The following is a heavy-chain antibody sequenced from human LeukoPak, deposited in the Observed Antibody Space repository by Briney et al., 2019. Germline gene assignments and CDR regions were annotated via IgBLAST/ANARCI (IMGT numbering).Heavy chain of an antibody. CDR3: AKDFIRFLEWFDAFDI. CDR2: ISWNSGSI. Sequence: GRSLRLSCAASGFTFDDYAMHWVRQAPGKGLEWVSGISWNSGSIGYADSVKGRFTISRDNAKNSLYLQMNSLRAEDTALYYCAKDFIRFLEWFDAFDIWGQGTMVTVSS. J-gene: IGHJ3*02. D-gene: IGHD3-3*01. CDR1: GFTFDDYA. V-gene: IGHV3-9*01.